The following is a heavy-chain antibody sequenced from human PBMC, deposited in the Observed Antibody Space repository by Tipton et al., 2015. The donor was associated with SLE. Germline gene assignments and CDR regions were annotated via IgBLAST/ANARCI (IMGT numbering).Heavy chain of an antibody. CDR1: GYSISSGYY. Sequence: TLSLTCTVSGYSISSGYYWGWIRQPPGKGLEWIGSIYHSGSTFYNPSLKSRVTISVDTSKNQFSLRLSYLTAADTAVYYCAVGYCSSTSCQREYFQHWAQGTLVTVSS. D-gene: IGHD2-2*01. CDR2: IYHSGST. V-gene: IGHV4-38-2*02. CDR3: AVGYCSSTSCQREYFQH. J-gene: IGHJ1*01.